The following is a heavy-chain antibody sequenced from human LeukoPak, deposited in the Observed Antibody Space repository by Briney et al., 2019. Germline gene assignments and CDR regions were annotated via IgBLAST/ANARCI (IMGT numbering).Heavy chain of an antibody. CDR3: AKDPYGTRYFDY. CDR1: GFTFSSHA. J-gene: IGHJ4*02. CDR2: LSGSGYNT. Sequence: QSGGSLRLSCAASGFTFSSHALSWVRQAPGKGLEWVSSLSGSGYNTYYADSVKGRFTISRDNSKNTVYLQMNSLRAEDTALYYCAKDPYGTRYFDYWGQGTLVTVSS. V-gene: IGHV3-23*01. D-gene: IGHD2-2*01.